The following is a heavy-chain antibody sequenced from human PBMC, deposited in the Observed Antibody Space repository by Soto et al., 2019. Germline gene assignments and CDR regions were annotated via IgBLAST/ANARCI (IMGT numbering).Heavy chain of an antibody. CDR3: ARVRTYYDSSGSLDN. J-gene: IGHJ4*02. Sequence: ASVKVSCKASGYTFTGYFMHWVRQAPGQGLEWMGWINPNSGDTNYAQKFQGRVTMTRDMSISTAYMELRRLTSDDTAIYYCARVRTYYDSSGSLDNWGQGTLVTVSS. D-gene: IGHD3-22*01. CDR1: GYTFTGYF. V-gene: IGHV1-2*02. CDR2: INPNSGDT.